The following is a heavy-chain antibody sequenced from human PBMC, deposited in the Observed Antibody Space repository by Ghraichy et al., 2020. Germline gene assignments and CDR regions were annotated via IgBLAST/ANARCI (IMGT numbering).Heavy chain of an antibody. CDR1: VGSLSGYY. Sequence: SETLSLTCAVYVGSLSGYYWSWVRQPPGKGLEWIGEINHSGSTNYNPSLKSRITISVDTSKNQFSLKLSSVTAADTAVYYCARRRNPYYYDSRIGWFDPWGQGTLVTVSS. J-gene: IGHJ5*02. D-gene: IGHD3-22*01. CDR2: INHSGST. V-gene: IGHV4-34*01. CDR3: ARRRNPYYYDSRIGWFDP.